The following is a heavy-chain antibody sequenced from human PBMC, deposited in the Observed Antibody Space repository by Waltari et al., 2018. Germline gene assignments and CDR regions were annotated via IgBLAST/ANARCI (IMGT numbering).Heavy chain of an antibody. J-gene: IGHJ3*02. CDR3: ARGDI. CDR2: IYYSGST. Sequence: QVQLQESGPGLVKPSETLSLNCTVSGGSISSNYWSWIRQPPGKGLEWIGYIYYSGSTNYNPSLKSRVTLSINTSKNQFSLKLTSVTAADTAVYYCARGDIWGQGTMVTVSS. CDR1: GGSISSNY. V-gene: IGHV4-59*01.